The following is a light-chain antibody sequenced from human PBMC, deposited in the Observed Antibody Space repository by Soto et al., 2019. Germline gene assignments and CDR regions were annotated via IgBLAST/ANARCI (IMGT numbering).Light chain of an antibody. J-gene: IGKJ1*01. V-gene: IGKV1-39*01. Sequence: DIQMTQSPSSLSASVGDRVTITCRASQSISTFLNWYQQKPGKAPKLLIYAASTLQSGVPSGFSGSGSGTDFALTISSLQPEDFATYFCQQSYTTPQSWTFGQGTKLGIK. CDR1: QSISTF. CDR2: AAS. CDR3: QQSYTTPQSWT.